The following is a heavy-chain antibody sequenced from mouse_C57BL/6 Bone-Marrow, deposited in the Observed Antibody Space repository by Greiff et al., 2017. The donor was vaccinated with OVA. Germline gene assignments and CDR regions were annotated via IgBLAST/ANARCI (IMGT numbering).Heavy chain of an antibody. V-gene: IGHV1-54*01. Sequence: VMLVESGAELVRPGTSVKVSCKASGYAFTNYLIEWVKQRPGQGLEWIGVINPGSGGTNYNEKFKGKATLTADKSSSTAYMQLSSLTSEDSAVYFCAREDEFGDYFDYWGQGTTLTVSS. CDR3: AREDEFGDYFDY. CDR2: INPGSGGT. CDR1: GYAFTNYL. J-gene: IGHJ2*01.